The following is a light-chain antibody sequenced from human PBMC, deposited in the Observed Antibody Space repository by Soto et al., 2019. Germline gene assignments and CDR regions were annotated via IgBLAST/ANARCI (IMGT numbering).Light chain of an antibody. J-gene: IGLJ2*01. CDR2: DVN. Sequence: SVLTQPRSVPGSPGQSVTLSCTGTSSDVGGYHYVSWYQHHPGKAPNIITFDVNKRPSGGPDRFSGSKSGNTASLTISGLQTEDEADYYCCSYAGSYTLVFGGGTKVTVL. CDR3: CSYAGSYTLV. V-gene: IGLV2-11*01. CDR1: SSDVGGYHY.